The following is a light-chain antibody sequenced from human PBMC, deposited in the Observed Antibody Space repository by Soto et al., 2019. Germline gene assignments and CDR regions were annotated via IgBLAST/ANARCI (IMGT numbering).Light chain of an antibody. Sequence: DIQMTQSPSSLSAYVGDRVTITCQARQDLSHSLIWYQQKPGKAPKLLIYDASNVEAGLPSRVRGNGSGTDFTLTISSLQPEDVATYSCQQYVNLITFGQRTRLEIK. V-gene: IGKV1-33*01. CDR2: DAS. CDR3: QQYVNLIT. J-gene: IGKJ5*01. CDR1: QDLSHS.